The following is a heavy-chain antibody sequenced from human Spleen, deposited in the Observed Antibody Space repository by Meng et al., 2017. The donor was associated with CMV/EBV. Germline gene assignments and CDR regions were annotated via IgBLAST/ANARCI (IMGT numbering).Heavy chain of an antibody. J-gene: IGHJ5*02. CDR2: IYYSGST. V-gene: IGHV4-59*01. Sequence: LRLSCTVSCGYISRYYWSWIRQPPGKGLEWIGYIYYSGSTNYNPTLKSRVTISVNTSKNQFSLKLSSVTAADTAVYYCGRRVVPAAFDPWGQGTLVTVSS. CDR3: GRRVVPAAFDP. D-gene: IGHD2-2*01. CDR1: CGYISRYY.